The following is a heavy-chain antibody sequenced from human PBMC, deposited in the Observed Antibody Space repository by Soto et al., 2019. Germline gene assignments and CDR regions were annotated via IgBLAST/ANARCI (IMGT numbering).Heavy chain of an antibody. CDR3: AGFSELVNWFDP. V-gene: IGHV1-46*01. J-gene: IGHJ5*02. CDR1: GYTFTRYY. D-gene: IGHD1-7*01. Sequence: QVQLVQSGAEVKKPGASVKVSCKASGYTFTRYYMHWVRQAPGQGLEWMGIINPSGGSTSYAQKFQGRVTMTRDTSTSTVYMELSSLRSEDTAVYYCAGFSELVNWFDPWGQGTLVTVSS. CDR2: INPSGGST.